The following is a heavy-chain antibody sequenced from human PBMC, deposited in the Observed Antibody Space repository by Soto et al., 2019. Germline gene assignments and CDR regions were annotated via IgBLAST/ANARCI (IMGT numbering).Heavy chain of an antibody. Sequence: GGSLRLSCAASGFTVSSNYMSWVRQAPGKGLEWVSVIYSCGSTYYADSVKGRFTISRDNAKNSLYLQMNSLRAEDTAVYYCARDGTTVTTNYHYAMDVWGQGTTVTVSS. J-gene: IGHJ6*02. CDR3: ARDGTTVTTNYHYAMDV. CDR1: GFTVSSNY. CDR2: IYSCGST. V-gene: IGHV3-66*03. D-gene: IGHD4-17*01.